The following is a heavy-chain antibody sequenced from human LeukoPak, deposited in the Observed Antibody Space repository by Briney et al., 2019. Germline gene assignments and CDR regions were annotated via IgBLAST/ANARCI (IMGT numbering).Heavy chain of an antibody. Sequence: GGSLRLSCAASGFIFSNYAMHWVRQAPGKGLEWVTFIRYDGSNKYYAESVKGRFTISRDNSKNTLYLQMNSLRAEDTAVYYCARDQEWFGPWGQGTLVTDSS. J-gene: IGHJ5*02. CDR3: ARDQEWFGP. CDR2: IRYDGSNK. V-gene: IGHV3-30*02. CDR1: GFIFSNYA.